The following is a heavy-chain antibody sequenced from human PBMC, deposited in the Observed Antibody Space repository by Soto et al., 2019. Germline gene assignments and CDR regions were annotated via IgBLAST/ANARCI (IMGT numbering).Heavy chain of an antibody. V-gene: IGHV4-59*01. Sequence: SETLSLTCTVSCGSISSYYWSWIRQPPGKGLEWIGYIYYSGSTNYNPSLKSRVTISVDTSKNQFSLKLSSVTAADTAVYYCAGRKNSGAFDIWGQGTMVTVSS. CDR2: IYYSGST. J-gene: IGHJ3*02. D-gene: IGHD3-10*01. CDR3: AGRKNSGAFDI. CDR1: CGSISSYY.